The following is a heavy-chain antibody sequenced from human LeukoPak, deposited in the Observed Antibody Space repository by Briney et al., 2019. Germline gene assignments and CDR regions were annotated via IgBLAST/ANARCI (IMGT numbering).Heavy chain of an antibody. V-gene: IGHV3-48*03. D-gene: IGHD3-22*01. CDR3: ARRRDYDSSGYYYVSNYYFDY. CDR1: GFTFSSYE. CDR2: ISSSGSTI. J-gene: IGHJ4*02. Sequence: PGGSLRLSCAASGFTFSSYEMNWVRQAPGKGLEWVSYISSSGSTIYYADSVKGRFTISRDNAKNSLYLQMNSLRAEDTAVYYCARRRDYDSSGYYYVSNYYFDYWGQGTLVTVSS.